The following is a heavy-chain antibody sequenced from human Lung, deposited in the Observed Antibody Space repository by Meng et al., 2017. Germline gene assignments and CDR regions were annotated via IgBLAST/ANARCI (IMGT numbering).Heavy chain of an antibody. CDR1: LGSITSSNW. CDR3: ASHVTMAGQRGFGY. D-gene: IGHD6-19*01. CDR2: ISQSGRT. Sequence: QVQLQESGPGLVKPTGTLSLTCSVSLGSITSSNWWSWVRQPPGKGLEWIGEISQSGRTNYDPSLRGRVTISVESNTQFSLKLSSVTAADTAVYYCASHVTMAGQRGFGYWGQGTLVTVSS. J-gene: IGHJ4*02. V-gene: IGHV4-4*02.